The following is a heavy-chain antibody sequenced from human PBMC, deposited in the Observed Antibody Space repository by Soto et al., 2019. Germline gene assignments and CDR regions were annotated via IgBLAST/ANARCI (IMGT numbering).Heavy chain of an antibody. CDR3: ARESEDLTSNFDY. CDR2: ISSTTNYI. Sequence: GGSLRLSCAASGFTFTRSSMNWVRQAPGKGLEWVSSISSTTNYIYYADSMKGRSTVSRDNAKNSVYLEMNSLSAEDTALYYCARESEDLTSNFDYWGQGTLVTVSS. CDR1: GFTFTRSS. V-gene: IGHV3-21*01. J-gene: IGHJ4*02.